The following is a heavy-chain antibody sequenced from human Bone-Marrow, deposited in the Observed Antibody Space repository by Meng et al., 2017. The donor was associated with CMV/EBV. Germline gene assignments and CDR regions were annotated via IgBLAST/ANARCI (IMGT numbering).Heavy chain of an antibody. CDR3: ARVGRRDGYNSHFDN. Sequence: SETLSLTCAVYGGSFSGYYWSWIRQPPGKGLEWIGEINHSGSTNYNPSLKSRVTISMDTSKNQLSLKVKSVTAADTAVYYCARVGRRDGYNSHFDNWGQGTLVTVSS. CDR1: GGSFSGYY. V-gene: IGHV4-34*01. J-gene: IGHJ4*02. D-gene: IGHD5-24*01. CDR2: INHSGST.